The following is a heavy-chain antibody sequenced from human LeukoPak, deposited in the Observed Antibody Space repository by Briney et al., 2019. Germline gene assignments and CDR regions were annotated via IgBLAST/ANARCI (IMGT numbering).Heavy chain of an antibody. D-gene: IGHD2-21*01. V-gene: IGHV3-23*01. CDR3: AKDAIYGDGYWEFDY. CDR2: ISGSGDST. J-gene: IGHJ4*02. Sequence: PGGSLRLSCAASGFTSRSYAMSWVRQAPGKGLEWVSAISGSGDSTYYADAVKGRFTISRDNSRSTLYLQMNSLRVEDTAVYYCAKDAIYGDGYWEFDYWGQGTLVTVSS. CDR1: GFTSRSYA.